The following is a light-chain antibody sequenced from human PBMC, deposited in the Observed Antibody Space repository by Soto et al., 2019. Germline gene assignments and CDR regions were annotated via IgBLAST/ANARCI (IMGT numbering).Light chain of an antibody. CDR3: QHYETYSST. V-gene: IGKV1-5*01. J-gene: IGKJ1*01. Sequence: DIRMTQSPSTLSASVGERVTITCRASQSISAWLAWYQQKPGKAPKLLIYDASNLESGVPSRFSGGGSGTDFTLTISSLQPDDSATYYCQHYETYSSTFGQGTKVDIK. CDR1: QSISAW. CDR2: DAS.